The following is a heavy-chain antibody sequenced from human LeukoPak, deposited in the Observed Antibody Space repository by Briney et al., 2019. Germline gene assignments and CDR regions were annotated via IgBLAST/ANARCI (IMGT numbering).Heavy chain of an antibody. CDR1: GGSISSSSYY. V-gene: IGHV4-39*01. D-gene: IGHD2/OR15-2a*01. CDR3: ARKVRRYYYYYMDV. Sequence: SETLSLTCTVSGGSISSSSYYWGWIRQPPGKGLEWIGSIYYSGSTYYNPSLKSRVTISVDTSKNQFSLKLSSVTAADTAVYYCARKVRRYYYYYMDVWGKGTTVTISS. J-gene: IGHJ6*03. CDR2: IYYSGST.